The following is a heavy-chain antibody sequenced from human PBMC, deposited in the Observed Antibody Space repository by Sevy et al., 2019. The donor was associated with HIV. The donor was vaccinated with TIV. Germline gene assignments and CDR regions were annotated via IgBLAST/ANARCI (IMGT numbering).Heavy chain of an antibody. Sequence: GGSLRLSCAASGFTFSSYAMSWVRQAPGKGLEWVSAISGSGGSTYYADSVKGRFTISRDNSKNTLYLQMNSLRAEDTAIYYCAKDPSLAGFGDYWGQGTLVTVSS. CDR3: AKDPSLAGFGDY. CDR2: ISGSGGST. D-gene: IGHD6-19*01. V-gene: IGHV3-23*01. CDR1: GFTFSSYA. J-gene: IGHJ4*02.